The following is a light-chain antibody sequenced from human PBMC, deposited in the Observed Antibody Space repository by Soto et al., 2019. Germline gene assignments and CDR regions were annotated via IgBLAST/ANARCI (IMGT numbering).Light chain of an antibody. V-gene: IGLV2-8*01. CDR3: TSYAGSNNPVV. CDR1: SSDIRSYNY. Sequence: QSALTQPPSASGSPGQSVTISCTGTSSDIRSYNYVSWYQQHPDKAPKLMIFEVNERPSGVPDRFSGSKSGNTASLTVSGLQAEDEADYYCTSYAGSNNPVVFGGGTKLTVL. J-gene: IGLJ2*01. CDR2: EVN.